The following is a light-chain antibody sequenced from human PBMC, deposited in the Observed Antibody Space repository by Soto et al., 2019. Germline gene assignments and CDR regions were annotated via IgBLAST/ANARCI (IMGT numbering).Light chain of an antibody. V-gene: IGLV1-51*01. CDR3: GAWDTNLNAEV. CDR2: DND. CDR1: SSNIGNTY. Sequence: QSVLTQPPSVSAAPGQKVTISCSGSSSNIGNTYVSWYQQLPGTAPKLLICDNDQRPSGIPDRFSGSKSGTSATLAITGLQAGDEADYYCGAWDTNLNAEVFGGGTKLTV. J-gene: IGLJ2*01.